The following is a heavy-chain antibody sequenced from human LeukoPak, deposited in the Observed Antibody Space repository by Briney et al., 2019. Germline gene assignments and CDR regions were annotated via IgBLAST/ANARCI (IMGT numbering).Heavy chain of an antibody. V-gene: IGHV1-18*04. CDR3: TTGGAGFSRYEY. CDR2: ISVNNGNT. D-gene: IGHD6-19*01. CDR1: GNTLNTYA. J-gene: IGHJ4*02. Sequence: ASVQVSCKTSGNTLNTYAITWVRQAPGEGLEWMGWISVNNGNTNYAQKLKGRVTMTTDKSTSTAHMELRSLRSDDTAIYYCTTGGAGFSRYEYWGQGTVVTVST.